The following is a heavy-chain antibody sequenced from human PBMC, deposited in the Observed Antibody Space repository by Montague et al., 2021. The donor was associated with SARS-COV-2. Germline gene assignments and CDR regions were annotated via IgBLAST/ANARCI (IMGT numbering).Heavy chain of an antibody. D-gene: IGHD2-15*01. V-gene: IGHV4-59*01. Sequence: ETLSLTCSVSGGSINNYFWCWIRQSPGKGLEWVGYMHSTGSTAYNPSLKSRVIISVDTSKTQISLKLSSVSAADTALYYCARAVVGAKTATIESWGQGTLVTVSS. CDR3: ARAVVGAKTATIES. J-gene: IGHJ4*02. CDR2: MHSTGST. CDR1: GGSINNYF.